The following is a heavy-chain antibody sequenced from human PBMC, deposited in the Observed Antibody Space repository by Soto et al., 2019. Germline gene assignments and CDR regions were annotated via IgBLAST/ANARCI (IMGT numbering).Heavy chain of an antibody. J-gene: IGHJ4*02. CDR2: IDSSGST. D-gene: IGHD3-16*02. CDR1: GDSISNGYYY. Sequence: SETLSLTGTVCGDSISNGYYYWSWIRQPPGRGPEWIGYIDSSGSTYYNASLKSRLTISVDMSKNQFSLRLTSVTAADTAVYYCASRYRYLGQRILVTVSS. V-gene: IGHV4-30-4*01. CDR3: ASRYRY.